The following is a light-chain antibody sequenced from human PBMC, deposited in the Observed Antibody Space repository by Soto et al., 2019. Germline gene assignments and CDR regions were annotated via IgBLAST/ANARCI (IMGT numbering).Light chain of an antibody. CDR2: GAS. V-gene: IGKV3-20*01. J-gene: IGKJ2*01. CDR1: QSVSSNY. CDR3: QQYGSSPPFT. Sequence: EIVLTQSPGTLSLSPGERATLSCRASQSVSSNYLAWYQQKPGQAPRLLIYGASNRVTGIPDRFSGSGSGTGFTLTISRLEPEDFAVYFCQQYGSSPPFTFGQGTKVEIK.